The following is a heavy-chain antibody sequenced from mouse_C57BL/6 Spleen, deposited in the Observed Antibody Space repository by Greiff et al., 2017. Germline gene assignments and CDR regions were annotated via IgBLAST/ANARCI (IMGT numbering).Heavy chain of an antibody. V-gene: IGHV6-6*01. Sequence: EVQLVESGGGLVQPGGSMKLSCAASGFTFSDAWMDWVRQSPEQGLEWVAEIRNKANNHATYYAESVKGRFTISRDDSKSSVYLQMHSLRAEDTGIYYYTGSGYYAMDYWGQGTSVTVSS. CDR1: GFTFSDAW. D-gene: IGHD3-2*02. J-gene: IGHJ4*01. CDR3: TGSGYYAMDY. CDR2: IRNKANNHAT.